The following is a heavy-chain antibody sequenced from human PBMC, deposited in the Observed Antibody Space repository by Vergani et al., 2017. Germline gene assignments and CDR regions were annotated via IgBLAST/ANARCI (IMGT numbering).Heavy chain of an antibody. Sequence: QVQLVESGGGLVKPGGSLRLSCAASGFSFSDHYMTWIRQAPGKGLEWVSYISNSGNTIEYADSVKGRFSISRDNANSSLFLQMDSLRAEDTAVYYCAIDHSYYSNYPGTFDIWGQGSMVTVSS. J-gene: IGHJ3*02. V-gene: IGHV3-11*01. CDR1: GFSFSDHY. CDR3: AIDHSYYSNYPGTFDI. CDR2: ISNSGNTI. D-gene: IGHD4-11*01.